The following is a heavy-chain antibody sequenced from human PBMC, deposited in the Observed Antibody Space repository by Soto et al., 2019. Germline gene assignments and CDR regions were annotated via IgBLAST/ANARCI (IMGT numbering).Heavy chain of an antibody. D-gene: IGHD4-17*01. CDR2: IWYDGSNK. J-gene: IGHJ4*02. CDR3: ARAIYGDYALSDY. V-gene: IGHV3-33*08. Sequence: PGGSLRLSCAASGFTFSNYCMHWVRQAPGKGLEWVTVIWYDGSNKYYADSVKGRFTISRDNSKNTLYLQMNSLRAEDTAVYYCARAIYGDYALSDYWGQGTLVTVSS. CDR1: GFTFSNYC.